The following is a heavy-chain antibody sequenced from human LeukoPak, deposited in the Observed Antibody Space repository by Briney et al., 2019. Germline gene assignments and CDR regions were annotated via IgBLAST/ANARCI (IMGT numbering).Heavy chain of an antibody. CDR1: GFTFSGYW. CDR2: IKQDGNEK. D-gene: IGHD3-22*01. Sequence: GGSLRLSCAASGFTFSGYWMSWVRQTPGKGLEWLANIKQDGNEKFYLDSVKGRFTISRDNAKNSVYLQMNSLRAEDTALYYCARGDWDSSGHFDYWGQGTRVTVSS. J-gene: IGHJ4*02. V-gene: IGHV3-7*01. CDR3: ARGDWDSSGHFDY.